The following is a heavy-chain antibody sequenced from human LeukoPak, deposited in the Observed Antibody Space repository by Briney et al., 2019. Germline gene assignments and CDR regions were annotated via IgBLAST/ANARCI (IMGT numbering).Heavy chain of an antibody. CDR2: TYYSGST. CDR3: ARALGRGRITMVRGAPSYFDY. CDR1: GGSINSYY. Sequence: SETLSLTCTVSGGSINSYYWSWIRQPPGKGLEWIGYTYYSGSTNYNPSLKSRVIISVDTSKNQFSLKLSSVTAADTAVYYCARALGRGRITMVRGAPSYFDYWGQGTLVTVSS. V-gene: IGHV4-59*01. J-gene: IGHJ4*02. D-gene: IGHD3-10*01.